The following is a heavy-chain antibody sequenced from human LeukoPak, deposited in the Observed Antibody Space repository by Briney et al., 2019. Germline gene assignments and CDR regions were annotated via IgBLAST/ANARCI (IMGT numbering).Heavy chain of an antibody. CDR1: GYTFTTYY. CDR2: INTSGGTT. CDR3: ARGRRRDAFDI. V-gene: IGHV1-46*01. Sequence: ASVKVSCKASGYTFTTYYMHWVRLAPGQGLEWMGIINTSGGTTTYAQKFQGRVTMTRDTSTSTVYMDLGSLRSEDTAIYYCARGRRRDAFDIWGQERMVTVSS. J-gene: IGHJ3*02.